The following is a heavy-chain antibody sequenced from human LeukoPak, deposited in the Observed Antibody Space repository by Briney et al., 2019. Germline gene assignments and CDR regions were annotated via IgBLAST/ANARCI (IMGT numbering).Heavy chain of an antibody. Sequence: SSETLSLTCTVSGGSISSSSHYWGWIRQPPGKGLEWIGSLYHTGSSFYNPSLKSRVTISVDTSKNQFSLKLSSVTAADTAVYYCARARYYYGSGSSSKFDYWGQGTLVTVSS. CDR3: ARARYYYGSGSSSKFDY. D-gene: IGHD3-10*01. CDR1: GGSISSSSHY. V-gene: IGHV4-39*07. J-gene: IGHJ4*02. CDR2: LYHTGSS.